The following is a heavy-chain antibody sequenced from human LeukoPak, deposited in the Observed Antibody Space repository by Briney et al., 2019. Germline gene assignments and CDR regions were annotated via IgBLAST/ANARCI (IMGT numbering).Heavy chain of an antibody. CDR1: GFTFRNYI. CDR3: AREGDAFDI. Sequence: GGSLRLSCAASGFTFRNYIISWVRQAPGKGLGWVANMRQDGGEKFYVDSVKGRFTISRDNAKNSLSLQMDSLRAEDTAVYYCAREGDAFDIWGQGTMVTVSS. V-gene: IGHV3-7*01. J-gene: IGHJ3*02. CDR2: MRQDGGEK.